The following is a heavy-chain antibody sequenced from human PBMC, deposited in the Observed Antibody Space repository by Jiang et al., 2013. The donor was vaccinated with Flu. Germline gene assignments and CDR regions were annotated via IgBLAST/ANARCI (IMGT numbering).Heavy chain of an antibody. J-gene: IGHJ6*02. V-gene: IGHV4-59*01. Sequence: GPGLVKPSETLSLTCTVSGVSISSDYWSWIRQSPGEGLEWIGNIYYSGSTSYNPSLESRVTISIDTSKNQFSLKLNSVTAADTAVYYCAREKSAYYYGSGSFQARYFYYGMDVWGQGTTVT. CDR3: AREKSAYYYGSGSFQARYFYYGMDV. D-gene: IGHD3-10*01. CDR1: GVSISSDY. CDR2: IYYSGST.